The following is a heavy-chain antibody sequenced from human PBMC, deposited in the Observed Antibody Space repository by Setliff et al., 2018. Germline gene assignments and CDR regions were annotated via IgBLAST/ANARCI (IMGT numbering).Heavy chain of an antibody. J-gene: IGHJ5*02. V-gene: IGHV3-33*06. Sequence: WIRQPPGKGLEWVAVIWYDGSNKYYADSVKGRFTISRDNSKNTLYLQMNSLRAEDTAVYYCAKGVGVPAAYSWLRTDTRPPNDSSPRNAWGQGTLVTVSS. CDR2: IWYDGSNK. D-gene: IGHD2-2*01. CDR3: AKGVGVPAAYSWLRTDTRPPNDSSPRNA.